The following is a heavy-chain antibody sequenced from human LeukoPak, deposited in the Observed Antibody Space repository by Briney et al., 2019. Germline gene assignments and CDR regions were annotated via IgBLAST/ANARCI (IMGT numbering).Heavy chain of an antibody. J-gene: IGHJ4*02. CDR3: TRDLYGGQEF. CDR1: GFIVSDTF. D-gene: IGHD3-10*01. Sequence: GGSLRLSCAAAGFIVSDTFMSWVRQAPGKGPEWVSVISTAGVTYYADSVRGRFTISRDSSKNTLYLRMSNLTVDDTAVYFCTRDLYGGQEFWGRGTLVTVSS. V-gene: IGHV3-53*01. CDR2: ISTAGVT.